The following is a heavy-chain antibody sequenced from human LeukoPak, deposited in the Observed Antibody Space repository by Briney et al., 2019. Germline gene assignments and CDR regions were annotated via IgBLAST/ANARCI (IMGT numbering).Heavy chain of an antibody. D-gene: IGHD3-22*01. CDR1: GGSISSGGYS. CDR3: ARASDSSGYHY. Sequence: SQTLSLTCAVSGGSISSGGYSWSWIRQPPGKGLEWIGYIYHSGSTYYNPSLKSRVTISVDRSKNQFSLKLSSVTAADTAVYYCARASDSSGYHYWGQGTLVTVSS. CDR2: IYHSGST. V-gene: IGHV4-30-2*01. J-gene: IGHJ4*02.